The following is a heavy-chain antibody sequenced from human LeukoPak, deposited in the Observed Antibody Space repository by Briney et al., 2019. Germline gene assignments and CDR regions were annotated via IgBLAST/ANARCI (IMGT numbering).Heavy chain of an antibody. Sequence: ASVKVSCKAFGGTFSSYAISWVRQAPGQGLEWMGGIIPIFGTANYAQKFQGRVTITADESTSTAYMELSSLRSEDTAVYYCARTGIAAREGNWFDPWGQGTLVTVSS. CDR2: IIPIFGTA. CDR3: ARTGIAAREGNWFDP. V-gene: IGHV1-69*13. J-gene: IGHJ5*02. CDR1: GGTFSSYA. D-gene: IGHD6-6*01.